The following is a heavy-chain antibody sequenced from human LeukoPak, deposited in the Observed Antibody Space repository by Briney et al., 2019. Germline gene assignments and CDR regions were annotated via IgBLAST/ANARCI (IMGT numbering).Heavy chain of an antibody. CDR2: IHLSGNS. CDR3: ARGMGYYYDSSGYQANAFDI. Sequence: SETLSLTCTVSGASVTDYYWSWVRQSPGKGLEWVSYIHLSGNSNYNPSLRSRVTTSLDTSKNQFSLKLSSVTPADTAVYYCARGMGYYYDSSGYQANAFDIWGQGTMVTVSS. J-gene: IGHJ3*02. CDR1: GASVTDYY. V-gene: IGHV4-59*02. D-gene: IGHD3-22*01.